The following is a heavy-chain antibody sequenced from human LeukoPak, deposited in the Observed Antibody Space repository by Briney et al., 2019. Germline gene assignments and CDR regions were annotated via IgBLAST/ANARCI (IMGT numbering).Heavy chain of an antibody. D-gene: IGHD3-3*01. J-gene: IGHJ5*02. Sequence: PSETLSLTCTVSGGSISSYYWSWIRQPAGKGLEWIGRIYTSWSTNYNPSLKSRVTMSVDTSKNQFSLKLSSVTAADTAVYYCARDWGITIFGVSYEWFDPWGQGTLVTVSS. CDR1: GGSISSYY. CDR2: IYTSWST. CDR3: ARDWGITIFGVSYEWFDP. V-gene: IGHV4-4*07.